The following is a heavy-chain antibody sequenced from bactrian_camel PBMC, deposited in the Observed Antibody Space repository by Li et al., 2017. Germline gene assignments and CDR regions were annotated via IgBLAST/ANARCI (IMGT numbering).Heavy chain of an antibody. D-gene: IGHD7*01. J-gene: IGHJ4*01. V-gene: IGHV3S55*01. CDR1: GNTYSAYC. CDR3: AADRPPLWSGGSLFERGFNH. Sequence: VQLVESGGGSVQAGGSLRLSCLVSGNTYSAYCLGWFRQAPGKEREGVAAFGRDGSTSYAGSVKGRFTISKENNKNTLYLQMNSLKPEDTAMYYCAADRPPLWSGGSLFERGFNHWGQGTQVTVS. CDR2: FGRDGST.